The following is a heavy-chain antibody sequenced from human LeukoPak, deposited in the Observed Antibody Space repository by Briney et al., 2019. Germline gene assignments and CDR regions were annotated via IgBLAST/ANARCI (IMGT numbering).Heavy chain of an antibody. J-gene: IGHJ6*04. V-gene: IGHV4-34*01. CDR1: GGSFSGYY. D-gene: IGHD2-15*01. Sequence: SETLSLTRAVYGGSFSGYYWSWIRQPPGKGLEWIGEINHSGSTNYNPSLKSRVTISVDTSKNQFSLKLSSVTAADTAVYYCASNCSGGSCYRTYYYGMDVWGKGTTVTVSS. CDR2: INHSGST. CDR3: ASNCSGGSCYRTYYYGMDV.